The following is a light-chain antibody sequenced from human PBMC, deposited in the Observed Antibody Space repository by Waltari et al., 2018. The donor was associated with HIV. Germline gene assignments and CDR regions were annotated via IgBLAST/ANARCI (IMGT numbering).Light chain of an antibody. CDR1: SSNIGTYNL. Sequence: QSALTQPASVSGSPGQSITICCTGTSSNIGTYNLVSWHQQHPGKAPKTLIYEVSQRPSGVSNRFSGSKSGNTASLTISGLQAEDEADYYCCSYAGSSTLVFGGGTKVTVL. CDR3: CSYAGSSTLV. CDR2: EVS. V-gene: IGLV2-23*02. J-gene: IGLJ3*02.